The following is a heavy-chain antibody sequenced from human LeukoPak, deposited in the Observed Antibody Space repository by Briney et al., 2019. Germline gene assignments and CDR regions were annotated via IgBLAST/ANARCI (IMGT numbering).Heavy chain of an antibody. J-gene: IGHJ6*04. V-gene: IGHV1-69*13. Sequence: LVKVSCKASAATFSSYTICMGRHAPRQGIEWMGVFIPIIGTTNYAQKLQGRATITADQSTSTAYMELSSLRSEHTAVYYCASSVWGGLWAVANDYYYYGMDVWGKGTTVTVSS. CDR2: FIPIIGTT. CDR1: AATFSSYT. D-gene: IGHD6-19*01. CDR3: ASSVWGGLWAVANDYYYYGMDV.